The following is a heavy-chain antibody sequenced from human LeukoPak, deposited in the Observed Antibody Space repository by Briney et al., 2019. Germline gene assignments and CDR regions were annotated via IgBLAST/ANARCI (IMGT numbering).Heavy chain of an antibody. V-gene: IGHV4-38-2*02. D-gene: IGHD1-26*01. J-gene: IGHJ5*02. CDR1: GYSISSGYY. CDR3: ARQTGSSQIVGATTHFDP. CDR2: IYHSGST. Sequence: MASETLSLTCTVSGYSISSGYYWGWIRQPPGKGLEWIGSIYHSGSTYYNPSLKSRVTISVDTSKNQFSLKLSSVTAADTAVYYCARQTGSSQIVGATTHFDPWGQGTLVTVSS.